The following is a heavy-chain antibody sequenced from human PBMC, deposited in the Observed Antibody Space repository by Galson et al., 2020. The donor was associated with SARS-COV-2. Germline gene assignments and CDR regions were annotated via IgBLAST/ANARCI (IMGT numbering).Heavy chain of an antibody. V-gene: IGHV3-48*02. CDR1: GFTFSSYS. Sequence: GESLKISCAASGFTFSSYSMNWVRQAPGKGLEWVSYISSSSSTIYYADSVKGRFTISRDNAKNSLYLQMNSLRDEDTAVYYCARDYDILTGYYANWFDPWGQGTLVTVSS. D-gene: IGHD3-9*01. CDR3: ARDYDILTGYYANWFDP. CDR2: ISSSSSTI. J-gene: IGHJ5*02.